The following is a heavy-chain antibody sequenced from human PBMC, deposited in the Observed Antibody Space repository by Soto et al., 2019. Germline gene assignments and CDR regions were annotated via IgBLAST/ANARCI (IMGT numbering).Heavy chain of an antibody. V-gene: IGHV3-48*01. CDR1: GFTFSSYS. J-gene: IGHJ4*02. D-gene: IGHD3-22*01. CDR3: ARATLDDSSFDY. Sequence: PGGSLRLSCAASGFTFSSYSMNWVRQAPGKGLEWVSYISSSSSTIYYADSVKGRFTIPRDNSKNTLYLQMNSLRAEDTAVYYFARATLDDSSFDYWGQGTLVTVSS. CDR2: ISSSSSTI.